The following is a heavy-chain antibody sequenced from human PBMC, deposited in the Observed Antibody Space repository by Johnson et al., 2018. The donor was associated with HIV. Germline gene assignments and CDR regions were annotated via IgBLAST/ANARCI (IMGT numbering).Heavy chain of an antibody. Sequence: QVQLVESGGGMVQPGGSVRLSCAASGFTFSSYGMHWVRQAPGKGLEWVSFIRYDGRNKYYADSVKGRFTISRDNSKTTLYLQMNSLKTEDTAVYYCTTPYYDSSLISRGYVAFDIWGQGTMVTVSS. CDR1: GFTFSSYG. D-gene: IGHD3-22*01. V-gene: IGHV3-30*02. J-gene: IGHJ3*02. CDR2: IRYDGRNK. CDR3: TTPYYDSSLISRGYVAFDI.